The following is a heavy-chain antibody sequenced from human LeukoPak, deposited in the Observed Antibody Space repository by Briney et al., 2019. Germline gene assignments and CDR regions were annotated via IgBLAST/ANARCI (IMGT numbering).Heavy chain of an antibody. CDR3: ARGWGHYYDSSPLDY. CDR1: GFTFSSYG. Sequence: GGSLRLSCAASGFTFSSYGMHWVRQAPGKGLEWVAVIWYDGSNKYYADSVKGRFTISRDNSKNTLYLQMNSLRAEDTAVYYCARGWGHYYDSSPLDYWGQGTLVTVSS. J-gene: IGHJ4*02. CDR2: IWYDGSNK. V-gene: IGHV3-33*01. D-gene: IGHD3-22*01.